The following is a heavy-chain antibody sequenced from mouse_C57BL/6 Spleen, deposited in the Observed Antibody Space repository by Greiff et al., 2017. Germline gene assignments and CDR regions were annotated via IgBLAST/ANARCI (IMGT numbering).Heavy chain of an antibody. V-gene: IGHV1-69*01. CDR3: ASGGNDYDRRFDY. D-gene: IGHD2-4*01. CDR1: GYTFTSYW. Sequence: VQLQQPGAELVMPGASVKLSCKASGYTFTSYWMHWVKQRPGQGLEWIGEIDPSDSYTNYNQKFKGKSTLTVDKSSSTAYMQLSSLTSEDSAVYDCASGGNDYDRRFDYWGQGTTLTVSS. J-gene: IGHJ2*01. CDR2: IDPSDSYT.